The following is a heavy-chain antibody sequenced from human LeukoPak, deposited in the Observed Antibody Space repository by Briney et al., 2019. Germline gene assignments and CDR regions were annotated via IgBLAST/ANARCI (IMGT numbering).Heavy chain of an antibody. J-gene: IGHJ4*02. Sequence: GGSLRLSCAASGFNFRSYWMKWVRQAPGKGLEWVANIKEDGSKKYYVDPVKGRFTISRDNAKNSLYLQMNSLRAEDTAVYYCARDKTNLGNYFDYWGQGTLVTVSS. CDR1: GFNFRSYW. CDR2: IKEDGSKK. CDR3: ARDKTNLGNYFDY. V-gene: IGHV3-7*01. D-gene: IGHD1-26*01.